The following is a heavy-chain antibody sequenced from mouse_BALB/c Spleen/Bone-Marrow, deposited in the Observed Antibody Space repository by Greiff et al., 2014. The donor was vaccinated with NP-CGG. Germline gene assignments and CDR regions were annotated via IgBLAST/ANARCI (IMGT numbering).Heavy chain of an antibody. D-gene: IGHD2-10*02. CDR3: TRREYGNYGYAMDY. Sequence: VQLQQSGPELVKPGASVKISCKASGYTFTDYNMHWVKQSHGKSLEWIGYIYPYNGGTGYNQKFKGKATLAVDNSSSTAYMGLRSLTSEDSAVYYCTRREYGNYGYAMDYWGQGTSVTVSS. J-gene: IGHJ4*01. V-gene: IGHV1S29*02. CDR1: GYTFTDYN. CDR2: IYPYNGGT.